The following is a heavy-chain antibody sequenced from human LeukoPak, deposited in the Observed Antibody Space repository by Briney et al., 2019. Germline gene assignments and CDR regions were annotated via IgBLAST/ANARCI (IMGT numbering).Heavy chain of an antibody. J-gene: IGHJ5*02. CDR3: ARDPAITFNRFVL. CDR2: IYHSGTT. Sequence: PETPCPTRALSGYAISSGYRAWIRQPPGKGLEWIASIYHSGTTYSNPSLQSRVTLSVDTSRNQFSLKLSAVTAADTAVYYGARDPAITFNRFVLGGQGTLVIVSS. V-gene: IGHV4-38-2*02. D-gene: IGHD2/OR15-2a*01. CDR1: GYAISSGYR.